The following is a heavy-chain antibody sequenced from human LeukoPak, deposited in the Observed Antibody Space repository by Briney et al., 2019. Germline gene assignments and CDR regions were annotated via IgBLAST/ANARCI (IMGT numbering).Heavy chain of an antibody. J-gene: IGHJ4*02. CDR2: INPNSGGT. CDR3: ARDLRILLWFGDSRASFDY. CDR1: GYTFTGYY. V-gene: IGHV1-2*02. Sequence: ASVKVSCKASGYTFTGYYMHWVRQAPGQGLEWMGWINPNSGGTNYAQKFQGRVTMTRDTSISTAYMELSRLRSDDTAVYYCARDLRILLWFGDSRASFDYWGQGTLVTVSS. D-gene: IGHD3-10*01.